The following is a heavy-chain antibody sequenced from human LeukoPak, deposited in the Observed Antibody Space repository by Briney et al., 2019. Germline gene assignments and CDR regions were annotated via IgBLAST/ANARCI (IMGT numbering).Heavy chain of an antibody. J-gene: IGHJ4*02. V-gene: IGHV3-23*01. Sequence: GGSLRLSCAASGFTFSSYSMNWVRQAPGKGLEWVSVISGSSGRTYYADSVKGRFTISRDNSKNTLYLQMNSLTAEDTAVYYCATGGQIREADYWGQGTLVTVSS. D-gene: IGHD3-10*01. CDR3: ATGGQIREADY. CDR2: ISGSSGRT. CDR1: GFTFSSYS.